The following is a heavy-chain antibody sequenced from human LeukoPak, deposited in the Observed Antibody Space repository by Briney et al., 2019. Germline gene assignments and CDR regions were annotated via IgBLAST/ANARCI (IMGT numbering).Heavy chain of an antibody. V-gene: IGHV3-7*01. CDR3: ARELSGDVFDF. Sequence: GGSLRLSCAASGFTFREYWMTWFRQAPGKGLEWVANIKEDGSEKNYVDSVKGRFTISRDRAKNSVYLQMNSLRAEDTAVYYCARELSGDVFDFWGRGTLVIVSS. D-gene: IGHD3-10*02. CDR2: IKEDGSEK. J-gene: IGHJ5*01. CDR1: GFTFREYW.